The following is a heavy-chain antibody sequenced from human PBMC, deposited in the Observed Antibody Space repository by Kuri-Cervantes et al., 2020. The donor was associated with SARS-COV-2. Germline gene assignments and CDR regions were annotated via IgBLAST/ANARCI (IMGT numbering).Heavy chain of an antibody. D-gene: IGHD5-12*01. CDR2: IWYDGSNK. V-gene: IGHV3-33*01. Sequence: GESLKFSCAASGFTFSSYGMHWVRQAPGKGLEWVSAIWYDGSNKHYRDSVKGRFTVSRDNSRKTLYVDMNSLRAEDTAVYYCARMASLRMKCSGYGDAFDIWGQGTLVTVSS. CDR1: GFTFSSYG. J-gene: IGHJ3*02. CDR3: ARMASLRMKCSGYGDAFDI.